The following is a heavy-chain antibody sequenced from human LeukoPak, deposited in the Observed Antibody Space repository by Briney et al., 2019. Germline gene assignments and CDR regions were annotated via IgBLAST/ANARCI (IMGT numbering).Heavy chain of an antibody. CDR2: ISANDGST. CDR3: AKGGWLEY. V-gene: IGHV3-23*01. Sequence: HGGALRLSCAASGFTLSSSAMSWVRQAPGRGLEWVSRISANDGSTYYADSVKGGFTISRDSSKTTLYLQMNSLRPEDTAVYYFAKGGWLEYWGQGTLVTASS. D-gene: IGHD5-24*01. CDR1: GFTLSSSA. J-gene: IGHJ4*02.